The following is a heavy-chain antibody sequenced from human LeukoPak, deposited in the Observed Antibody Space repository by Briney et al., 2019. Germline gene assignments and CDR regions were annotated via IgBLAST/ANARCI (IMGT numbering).Heavy chain of an antibody. J-gene: IGHJ4*02. CDR1: GDSVSSNSAA. V-gene: IGHV6-1*01. CDR3: ARDRPALAPIDS. CDR2: IYYRSKWYN. D-gene: IGHD2-2*01. Sequence: SQTLSLTCAISGDSVSSNSAAWNWIRQSPSRGLEWLGKIYYRSKWYNDYAVSVKSRITINPDTSKNQFLLHLKSVTPEDTAVYYCARDRPALAPIDSWGQGTLVIVSS.